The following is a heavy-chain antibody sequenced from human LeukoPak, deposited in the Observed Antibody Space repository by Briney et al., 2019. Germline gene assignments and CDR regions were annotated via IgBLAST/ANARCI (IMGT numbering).Heavy chain of an antibody. CDR3: ARPYCSGGSCYYFDY. CDR1: GYCFTSYW. V-gene: IGHV5-10-1*01. J-gene: IGHJ4*02. Sequence: GESLKISCKGSGYCFTSYWISWVRQMPGKGLEWMGRIDPSDSYTNYSPSFQGHVTISADKSISTAYLQWSSLKASDTAMYYCARPYCSGGSCYYFDYWGQGTLVTVSS. CDR2: IDPSDSYT. D-gene: IGHD2-15*01.